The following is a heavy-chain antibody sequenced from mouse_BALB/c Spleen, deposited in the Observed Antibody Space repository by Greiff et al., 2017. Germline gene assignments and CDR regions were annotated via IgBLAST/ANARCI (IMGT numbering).Heavy chain of an antibody. CDR3: ARWLLRRYYFDY. Sequence: QVQLQQSAAELARPGASVKMSCKASGYTFTSYTMHWVKQRPGQGLEWIGYINPSSGYTEYNQKFKDKTTLTADKSSSTAYMQLSSLTSEDSAVYYCARWLLRRYYFDYWGQGTTLTVSS. D-gene: IGHD2-3*01. CDR1: GYTFTSYT. CDR2: INPSSGYT. J-gene: IGHJ2*01. V-gene: IGHV1-4*02.